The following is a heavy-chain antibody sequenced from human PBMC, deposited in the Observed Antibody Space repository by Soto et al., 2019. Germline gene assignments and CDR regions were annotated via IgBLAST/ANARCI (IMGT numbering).Heavy chain of an antibody. J-gene: IGHJ5*02. CDR1: GGSISSGGYS. CDR2: IYHSGST. CDR3: ARCGIVVVPARGWLDP. V-gene: IGHV4-30-2*01. Sequence: TLSLTCAVSGGSISSGGYSWSWIRQPPGKGLECIGYIYHSGSTYYNPSLKSRVTISVDRSKNQLSLKLSSVTAADTAVYYCARCGIVVVPARGWLDPWGQGTLVTVSS. D-gene: IGHD2-2*01.